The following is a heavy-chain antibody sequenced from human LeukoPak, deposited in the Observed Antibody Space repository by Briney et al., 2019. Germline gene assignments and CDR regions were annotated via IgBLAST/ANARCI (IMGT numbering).Heavy chain of an antibody. Sequence: SETLSLTCTVSSASVSSSPYFWGWIRQSPGKGLEWIGSISYSGTTYYNPSLKSRVTISVDTSKNQFSLKLNSVTAADTAVYYCARLGGYDATPYYYYYYMDVWGKGTTVTISS. CDR1: SASVSSSPYF. V-gene: IGHV4-39*01. CDR2: ISYSGTT. J-gene: IGHJ6*03. D-gene: IGHD5-12*01. CDR3: ARLGGYDATPYYYYYYMDV.